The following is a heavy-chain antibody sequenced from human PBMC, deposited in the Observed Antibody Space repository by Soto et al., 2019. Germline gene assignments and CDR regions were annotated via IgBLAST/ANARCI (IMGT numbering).Heavy chain of an antibody. Sequence: QLQLQESGPGLVKPSETLSLTCTVSGDSVTISDYYWGWIRQPPGKGLEWIGSIHYSGSTYYNPSLKSRVTISGDTSKKQFSLKLTSVTAADAAVYYCAAHYRGGYYAEYWGQGTLVTVSA. D-gene: IGHD3-3*02. V-gene: IGHV4-39*01. CDR3: AAHYRGGYYAEY. J-gene: IGHJ4*02. CDR1: GDSVTISDYY. CDR2: IHYSGST.